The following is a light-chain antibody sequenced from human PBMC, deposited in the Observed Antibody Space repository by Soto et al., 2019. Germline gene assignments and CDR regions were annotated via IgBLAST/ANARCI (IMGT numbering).Light chain of an antibody. CDR3: ETCDSNTRV. CDR2: LEGSGSY. Sequence: QPVLTQSSSASASLGSSVKLTCTLSSGHSSYIIAWHQQPPGNAPRYLMKLEGSGSYNTGSGVPDRFSGSSSGADRYLAISNLQFEDEANDYCETCDSNTRVVGGGTKLTVL. V-gene: IGLV4-60*02. J-gene: IGLJ2*01. CDR1: SGHSSYI.